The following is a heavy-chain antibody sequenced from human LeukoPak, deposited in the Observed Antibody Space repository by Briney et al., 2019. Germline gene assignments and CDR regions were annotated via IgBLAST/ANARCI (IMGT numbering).Heavy chain of an antibody. CDR2: IKQDGSKK. V-gene: IGHV3-7*04. CDR3: TRVGYIDEGIDY. D-gene: IGHD5-24*01. Sequence: GGSLRLPCVGSGFPFSSYWMTWVRQAPGKGLEWVANIKQDGSKKSYVDSVKGRFTISRDNAKNSLYLQMNSLRAEDTAIYYCTRVGYIDEGIDYWGQGTLVTVSS. CDR1: GFPFSSYW. J-gene: IGHJ4*02.